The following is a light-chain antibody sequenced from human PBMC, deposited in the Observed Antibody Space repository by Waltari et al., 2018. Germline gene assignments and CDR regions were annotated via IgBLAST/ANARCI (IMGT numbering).Light chain of an antibody. CDR3: CSYAGSYTGV. CDR1: SSDVGGYNY. CDR2: DVS. V-gene: IGLV2-11*01. Sequence: QSALTQPRSVSGSPGQSVTISCTGTSSDVGGYNYVSWYQQHPVKAPKLMIYDVSKRPSGVPGRFSGSKSGNTASLTISGLQAEDEADYFCCSYAGSYTGVFGGGTKLTVL. J-gene: IGLJ3*02.